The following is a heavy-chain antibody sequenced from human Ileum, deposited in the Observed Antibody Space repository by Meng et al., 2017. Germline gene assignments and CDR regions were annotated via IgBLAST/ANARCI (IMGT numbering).Heavy chain of an antibody. Sequence: QLPKSGPGWAVPAKPLSLTWTVSCASFSRNSYVWGWIRPPPVKGLECIGYGSTNHNPSLKSRVTISVDTSKNQFFLTLNSVTAADTAIYYCARDHWGSLDYWGQGILVTVSS. D-gene: IGHD7-27*01. CDR1: CASFSRNSYV. CDR2: GST. J-gene: IGHJ4*02. CDR3: ARDHWGSLDY. V-gene: IGHV4-61*01.